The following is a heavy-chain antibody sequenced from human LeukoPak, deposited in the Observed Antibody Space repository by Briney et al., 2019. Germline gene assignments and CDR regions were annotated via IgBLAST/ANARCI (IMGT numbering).Heavy chain of an antibody. Sequence: GGSLRLSCAASGFTFSSYSMNWVRQAPGKGLEWVSSISSSSSYIYYADSVKGRFTISGDNAKNSLYLQMNSLRAEDTAVYYRARGDYYDSSGYGYWGQGTLVTVSS. CDR1: GFTFSSYS. CDR3: ARGDYYDSSGYGY. CDR2: ISSSSSYI. V-gene: IGHV3-21*01. D-gene: IGHD3-22*01. J-gene: IGHJ4*02.